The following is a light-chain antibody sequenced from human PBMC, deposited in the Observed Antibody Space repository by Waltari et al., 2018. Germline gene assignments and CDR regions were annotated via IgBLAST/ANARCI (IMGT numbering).Light chain of an antibody. Sequence: DIAMTQSPDSLAVSLGDRATIRCGSSQSILFKSNNKNHLAWYQLKSGQPPKLLIYWASTRESGVPDRFSGSGSGTDFTLTISSLQAEDVALYYCQQYYNTPYTFGRGTKLEIK. CDR2: WAS. J-gene: IGKJ2*01. CDR3: QQYYNTPYT. V-gene: IGKV4-1*01. CDR1: QSILFKSNNKNH.